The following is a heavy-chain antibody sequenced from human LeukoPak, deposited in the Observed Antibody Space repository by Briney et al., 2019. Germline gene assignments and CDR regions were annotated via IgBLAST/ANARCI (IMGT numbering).Heavy chain of an antibody. CDR2: INHSGST. CDR3: AREGPHIVVVTAIDYYYYYYMDV. V-gene: IGHV4-34*01. CDR1: GGSFSGYY. D-gene: IGHD2-21*02. J-gene: IGHJ6*03. Sequence: SETLSLTCAVYGGSFSGYYWSWIRQPPGKGLEWIGEINHSGSTNYNPSLKSRVTISVDTSKNQFSLKLSSVTAADAAVYYCAREGPHIVVVTAIDYYYYYYMDVWGKGTTVTISS.